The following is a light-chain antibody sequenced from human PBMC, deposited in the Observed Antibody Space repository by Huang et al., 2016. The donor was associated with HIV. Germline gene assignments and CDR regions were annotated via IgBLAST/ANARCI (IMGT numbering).Light chain of an antibody. J-gene: IGKJ5*01. Sequence: EIVLTQSPATLSLSPGERTTLSCRASQSVTSYFAWYQQKPGQAPRLLIYDASNRATGIPGRFSGSGSGTDFTLTISSLEPEDFAVYYCQQRSNWPPSITFGQGTRLEIK. CDR2: DAS. CDR1: QSVTSY. CDR3: QQRSNWPPSIT. V-gene: IGKV3-11*01.